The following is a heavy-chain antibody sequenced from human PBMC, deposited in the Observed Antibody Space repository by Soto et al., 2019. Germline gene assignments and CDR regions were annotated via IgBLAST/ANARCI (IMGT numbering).Heavy chain of an antibody. Sequence: TSETLSLTCTVSGGSISSGGYYWSWIRQHPGKGLEWIGYIYYSGSTYYNPSLKSRVTISVDTSKNQFSLKLSSVTAADTAVYYCARAQWVSGYDWERNWFDPWGQGTLVTVSS. D-gene: IGHD5-12*01. V-gene: IGHV4-31*03. CDR3: ARAQWVSGYDWERNWFDP. CDR2: IYYSGST. CDR1: GGSISSGGYY. J-gene: IGHJ5*02.